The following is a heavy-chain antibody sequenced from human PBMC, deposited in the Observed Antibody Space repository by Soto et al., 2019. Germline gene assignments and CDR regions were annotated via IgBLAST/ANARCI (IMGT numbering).Heavy chain of an antibody. CDR2: TYYRSKWYN. V-gene: IGHV6-1*01. CDR1: GDSVSSNSAA. Sequence: SQTLSLTCAISGDSVSSNSAAWNWIRQSPSRGLEWLGRTYYRSKWYNDYAVSVKSRITINPDTSKNQFSLQLNSVTPEDTAVYYCAARTTIFGVVIEAFDIWGQGTMVTVSS. J-gene: IGHJ3*02. D-gene: IGHD3-3*01. CDR3: AARTTIFGVVIEAFDI.